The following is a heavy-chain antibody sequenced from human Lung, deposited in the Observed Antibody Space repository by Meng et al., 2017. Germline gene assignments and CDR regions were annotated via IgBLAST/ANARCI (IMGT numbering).Heavy chain of an antibody. D-gene: IGHD6-19*01. CDR3: VRRTYSSGWYFDY. Sequence: QVPIQQWGAGLLKPSETLSLTCAVDGGSFSGYYWSWIRQPPGKGLEWIGEIIDSGSTNYNPSLKSRVTISVDTSKNQFSLRVTSVTAADRAVYYCVRRTYSSGWYFDYWGQGTLVTVSS. CDR2: IIDSGST. CDR1: GGSFSGYY. V-gene: IGHV4-34*02. J-gene: IGHJ4*02.